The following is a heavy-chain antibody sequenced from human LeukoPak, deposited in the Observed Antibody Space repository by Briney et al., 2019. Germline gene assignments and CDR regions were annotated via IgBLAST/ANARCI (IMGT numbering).Heavy chain of an antibody. Sequence: GGSLRLSCAASGFTFSRDWMHWVRQAPGKGLEWVANIQQDGSEKYYVDSVKGRFTISRDNAKNSLYLQMTSLRAEDTAVYYCARARGSYSHDYWGQGTLVTVSS. V-gene: IGHV3-7*01. CDR1: GFTFSRDW. D-gene: IGHD1-26*01. J-gene: IGHJ4*02. CDR2: IQQDGSEK. CDR3: ARARGSYSHDY.